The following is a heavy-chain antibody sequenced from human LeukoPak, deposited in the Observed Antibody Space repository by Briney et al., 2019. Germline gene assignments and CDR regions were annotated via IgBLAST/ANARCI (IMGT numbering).Heavy chain of an antibody. D-gene: IGHD3-10*01. CDR1: GFTFSSYA. V-gene: IGHV3-30*03. CDR2: ISYDGIDK. J-gene: IGHJ4*02. Sequence: GGSLRLSCAASGFTFSSYAMHWVRQTPGKGLEWVAVISYDGIDKYYADSVKGRFTISRDNSKNTLYLQMNSLKSEDTAVYYCARAKPKNMVRGLIMRRESRYYFDYWGQGTLVTVSS. CDR3: ARAKPKNMVRGLIMRRESRYYFDY.